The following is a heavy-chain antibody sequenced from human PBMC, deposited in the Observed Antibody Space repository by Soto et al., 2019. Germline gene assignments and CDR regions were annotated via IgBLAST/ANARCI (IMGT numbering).Heavy chain of an antibody. V-gene: IGHV4-59*01. Sequence: QVQLQESGPGLVKPSETLSLTCTVSGGSISSYYLTWIRQPPGKGLEWIGYIYYNGRTNYNPSLKSRVTISLDTSKNQFSLNLCSVTAADTAVYCCARGAEWFGGRMDVWGQGTTVTVSS. D-gene: IGHD3-10*01. CDR2: IYYNGRT. J-gene: IGHJ6*02. CDR1: GGSISSYY. CDR3: ARGAEWFGGRMDV.